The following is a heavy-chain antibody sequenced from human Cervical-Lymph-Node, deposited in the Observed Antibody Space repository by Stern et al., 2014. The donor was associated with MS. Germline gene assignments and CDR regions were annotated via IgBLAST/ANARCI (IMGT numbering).Heavy chain of an antibody. J-gene: IGHJ4*02. CDR3: ARAREDIVVVPPALRY. Sequence: QVQLVQSGAEVKKPGASVKVSCKASGYTFTGYYMHWVRQAPGQGLEWMGRINPNSGGPNYAQKFTGRAARTREPSLSTAYMELSRLRSDDTAVYYCARAREDIVVVPPALRYWGQGTLVTVSS. CDR1: GYTFTGYY. CDR2: INPNSGGP. V-gene: IGHV1-2*06. D-gene: IGHD2-2*01.